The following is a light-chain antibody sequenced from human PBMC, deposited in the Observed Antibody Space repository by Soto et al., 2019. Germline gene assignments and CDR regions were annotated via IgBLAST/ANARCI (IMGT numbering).Light chain of an antibody. CDR2: EVS. J-gene: IGLJ1*01. Sequence: QSALTQPPSASGSPGQSVTISCTGTSSDVGGYNYVSWYQQHPGKAPKLMIYEVSKRPSGVPDRFSGSKSGNTASLTVSGLQAEHEADYYCSSHAGSNLRVFGTGTKVTVL. CDR1: SSDVGGYNY. CDR3: SSHAGSNLRV. V-gene: IGLV2-8*01.